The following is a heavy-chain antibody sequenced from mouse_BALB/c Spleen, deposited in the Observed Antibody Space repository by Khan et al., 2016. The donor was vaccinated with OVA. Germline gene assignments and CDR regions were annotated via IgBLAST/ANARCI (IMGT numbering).Heavy chain of an antibody. V-gene: IGHV3-2*02. CDR3: ARWFAY. CDR2: MHYSGST. J-gene: IGHJ3*01. Sequence: EVQLQESGPGLVKPSQSLSLTCTVTGYSITSDYAWNWIRQFPGNMLEWVGYMHYSGSTSYNPSLKSRITITRDSSTNPSFLHLNSVTSEDTATYYGARWFAYWGQGTLVTVSA. CDR1: GYSITSDYA.